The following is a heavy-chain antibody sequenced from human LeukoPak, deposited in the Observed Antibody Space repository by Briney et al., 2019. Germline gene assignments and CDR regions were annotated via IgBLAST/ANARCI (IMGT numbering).Heavy chain of an antibody. CDR2: IHSSGST. J-gene: IGHJ4*02. D-gene: IGHD6-19*01. CDR3: ARWYSSGWAFDY. V-gene: IGHV4-59*08. Sequence: SETLSLTCTVSGGTISSYYWNWIRQPPGKGLEWIGYIHSSGSTRYNPSLKSRVTISVDTSKNQFSLKLSSVTAADRAVYYCARWYSSGWAFDYWGQGTLVTVSS. CDR1: GGTISSYY.